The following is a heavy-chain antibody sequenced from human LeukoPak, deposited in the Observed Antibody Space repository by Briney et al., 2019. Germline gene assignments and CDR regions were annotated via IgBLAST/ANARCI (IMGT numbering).Heavy chain of an antibody. CDR1: GFTFTNYD. J-gene: IGHJ4*02. CDR3: ARSYSLPEY. D-gene: IGHD1-26*01. Sequence: GGSLRLSCAASGFTFTNYDMSWVRQAPGKGLEWVSAISMGSGNTYYADSVKGRFTISRDNSKDMVYLQMNSLTTADTAVYYCARSYSLPEYWGQGTLVTVSS. CDR2: ISMGSGNT. V-gene: IGHV3-23*01.